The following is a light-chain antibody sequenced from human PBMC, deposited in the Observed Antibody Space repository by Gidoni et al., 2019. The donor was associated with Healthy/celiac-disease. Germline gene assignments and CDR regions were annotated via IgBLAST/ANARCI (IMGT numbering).Light chain of an antibody. CDR2: AAS. CDR1: QSISSY. Sequence: DIQITPSPSSLSASVGDRVTITCRASQSISSYLHWYQQKPGKAPKLLIYAASSLQSGVPSRFSGSGSGTDFTLTISSLQPEDFATYYCQQSYNTPALTFGGGTKVEIK. J-gene: IGKJ4*01. V-gene: IGKV1-39*01. CDR3: QQSYNTPALT.